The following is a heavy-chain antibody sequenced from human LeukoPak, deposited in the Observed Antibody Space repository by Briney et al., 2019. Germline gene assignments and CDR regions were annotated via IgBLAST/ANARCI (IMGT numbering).Heavy chain of an antibody. CDR2: IYYSGST. Sequence: SETLSLTCTVSGGSISSSSYYWGWIRQPPGKGLEWIGSIYYSGSTYYNPSLKSRVTISVDTSKNQFSLKLSSVTAADTAVYYCARDRVMIVVVGRFDPWGQGTLVTVSS. D-gene: IGHD3-22*01. V-gene: IGHV4-39*07. CDR1: GGSISSSSYY. CDR3: ARDRVMIVVVGRFDP. J-gene: IGHJ5*02.